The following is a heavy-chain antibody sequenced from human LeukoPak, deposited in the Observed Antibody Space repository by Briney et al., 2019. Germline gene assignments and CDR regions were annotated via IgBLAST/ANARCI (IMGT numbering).Heavy chain of an antibody. CDR3: VIGAPLVY. CDR1: GFTFTIYW. Sequence: PGGSLRLSCGASGFTFTIYWMQWVRRAPGKGLVWVSRISPDGTSTAYADSVKGRFTISSDNAQKMLFLQMNSPRVDDTSVYDSVIGAPLVYSGQGTLVTVPS. V-gene: IGHV3-74*01. D-gene: IGHD6-6*01. CDR2: ISPDGTST. J-gene: IGHJ4*02.